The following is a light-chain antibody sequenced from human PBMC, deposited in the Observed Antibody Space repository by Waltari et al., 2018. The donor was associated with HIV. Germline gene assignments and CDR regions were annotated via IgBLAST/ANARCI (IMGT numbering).Light chain of an antibody. CDR1: DSTSEFPT. CDR2: DVS. J-gene: IGLJ3*02. V-gene: IGLV1-44*01. Sequence: QSVLSQPPSASATPGQRVTISCSGRDSTSEFPTFHWYQQFPGAAPQLLIYDVSHRPSGVPDRFSGSKSGTSASLTISTRQSEDEALYYCAARSDISTTWVFGGGTRLTVL. CDR3: AARSDISTTWV.